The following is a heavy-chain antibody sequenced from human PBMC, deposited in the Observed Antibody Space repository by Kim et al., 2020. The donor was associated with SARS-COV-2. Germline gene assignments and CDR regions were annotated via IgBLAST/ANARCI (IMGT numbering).Heavy chain of an antibody. CDR1: GFTFSAYA. D-gene: IGHD1-1*01. J-gene: IGHJ1*01. CDR3: ARDAFSKNWSAYFHH. Sequence: GGSLRLSCAASGFTFSAYAMTWVRQAPGKGLECVSGISRGGGKKYYADSVKGRFTISRDNSRNTLYLQMNSLRADDTALYYCARDAFSKNWSAYFHHWGQGTLVTVSS. CDR2: ISRGGGKK. V-gene: IGHV3-23*01.